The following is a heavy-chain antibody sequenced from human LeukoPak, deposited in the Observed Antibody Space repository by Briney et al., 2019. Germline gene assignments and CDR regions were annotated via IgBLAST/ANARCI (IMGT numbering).Heavy chain of an antibody. CDR1: GFTFSNFA. J-gene: IGHJ4*02. D-gene: IGHD3-9*01. V-gene: IGHV3-48*03. CDR3: ARDLMPYVDPEYFDH. CDR2: FSRGGTTI. Sequence: GGSLRLSCEASGFTFSNFAMNWVRQAPGKGLEWISFFSRGGTTISYAESVRGRFTISRDNARNSLFLQMNSLRVEDTAVYYCARDLMPYVDPEYFDHWGQGTLVTVSS.